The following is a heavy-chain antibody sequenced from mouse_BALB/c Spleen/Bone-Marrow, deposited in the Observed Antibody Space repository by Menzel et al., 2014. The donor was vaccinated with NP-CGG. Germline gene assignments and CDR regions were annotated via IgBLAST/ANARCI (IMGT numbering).Heavy chain of an antibody. CDR1: GFTFTDYY. J-gene: IGHJ2*01. CDR3: ARDMGGLLFDY. CDR2: IRNEANGYTT. V-gene: IGHV7-3*02. D-gene: IGHD2-3*01. Sequence: DVKLVESGGGLVQPGGSLRLSCATSGFTFTDYYMNWVRQPPGKALEWLGFIRNEANGYTTEYSASVKGRFTISRDNSQSILYLQMNTLRAEDSATYYCARDMGGLLFDYWGQGTTLTVSS.